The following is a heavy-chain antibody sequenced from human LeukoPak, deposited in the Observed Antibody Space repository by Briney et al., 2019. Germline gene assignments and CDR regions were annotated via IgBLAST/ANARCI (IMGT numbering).Heavy chain of an antibody. CDR3: ARAGCGGDCPPVWFDP. Sequence: SETLSLTCTLSGGSISSYYWSWIRPPPGKGLEWIGYIYYSGSTNYNPSLKSRVTISVDTSKNQFSLKLSSVTAADTAVYYCARAGCGGDCPPVWFDPWGQGTLVTVSS. V-gene: IGHV4-59*01. CDR1: GGSISSYY. D-gene: IGHD2-21*02. J-gene: IGHJ5*02. CDR2: IYYSGST.